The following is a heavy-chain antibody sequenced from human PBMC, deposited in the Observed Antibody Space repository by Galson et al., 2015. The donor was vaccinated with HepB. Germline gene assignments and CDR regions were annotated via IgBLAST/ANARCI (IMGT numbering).Heavy chain of an antibody. Sequence: SETLSLTCTVSGGSISSSSYYWGWIRQPPGKGLEWIGSIYYSGSTYYNPSLKSRVTISVDTSQNQFSLKLSSVTAADTAVYYCAREPYVEMTYNWFDPWGQGTLVTVSS. CDR2: IYYSGST. CDR1: GGSISSSSYY. CDR3: AREPYVEMTYNWFDP. D-gene: IGHD5-24*01. J-gene: IGHJ5*02. V-gene: IGHV4-39*01.